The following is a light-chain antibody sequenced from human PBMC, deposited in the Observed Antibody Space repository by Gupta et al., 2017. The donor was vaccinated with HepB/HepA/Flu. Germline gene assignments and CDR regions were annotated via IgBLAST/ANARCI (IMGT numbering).Light chain of an antibody. J-gene: IGKJ4*01. Sequence: DIQMTQSPSSLSASVGDRVTITCQASQDIASNLNWYQQRPGKAPKLLIYDASNVEVGVPSRFSGSGSATKFTFTISGRQPEDFATYYCRQKDNFALTFGEGTXVEIK. CDR2: DAS. CDR1: QDIASN. CDR3: RQKDNFALT. V-gene: IGKV1-33*01.